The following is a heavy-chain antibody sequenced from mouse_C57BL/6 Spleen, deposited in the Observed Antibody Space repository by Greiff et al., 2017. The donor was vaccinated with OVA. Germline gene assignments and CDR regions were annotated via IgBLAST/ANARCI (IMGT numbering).Heavy chain of an antibody. V-gene: IGHV1-80*01. CDR2: IYPGDGDT. Sequence: LQESGAELVKPGASVKISCKASGYAFSSYWMNWVKQRPGKGLEWIGQIYPGDGDTNYNGKFKGKATLTADKSSSTAYMQLSSLTSEDSAVYFCARFPTGKNFDYWGQGTTLTVSS. CDR3: ARFPTGKNFDY. CDR1: GYAFSSYW. D-gene: IGHD4-1*02. J-gene: IGHJ2*01.